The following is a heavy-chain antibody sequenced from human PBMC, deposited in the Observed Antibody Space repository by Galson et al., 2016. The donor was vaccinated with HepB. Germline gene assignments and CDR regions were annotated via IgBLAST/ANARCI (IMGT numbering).Heavy chain of an antibody. D-gene: IGHD1/OR15-1a*01. V-gene: IGHV4-39*01. CDR2: ISADGTT. CDR1: YGSVSSSGYY. Sequence: SETLSLTCTVSYGSVSSSGYYWGWIRQPPGKGLEWIASISADGTTYSNPSLKSRVPISLDTSTHQFSLTLSSVTAADSAVFYCARLSKAVRGNRNYYYYFMDVWGKGTMVTVSS. J-gene: IGHJ6*03. CDR3: ARLSKAVRGNRNYYYYFMDV.